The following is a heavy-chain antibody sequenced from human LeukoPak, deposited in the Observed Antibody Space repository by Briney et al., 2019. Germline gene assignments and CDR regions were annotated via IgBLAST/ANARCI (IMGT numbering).Heavy chain of an antibody. CDR2: ISSSSSYI. V-gene: IGHV3-21*01. Sequence: PGGSLRLSCAASGFTFSSYSMNWVRQAPGKGLEWVSSISSSSSYIYYADSVKGRFTTSRDNAKNSLYLQMNSLRAEDTAVYYCARDRDSSSWCDYWGQGTLVTVSS. CDR1: GFTFSSYS. J-gene: IGHJ4*02. D-gene: IGHD6-13*01. CDR3: ARDRDSSSWCDY.